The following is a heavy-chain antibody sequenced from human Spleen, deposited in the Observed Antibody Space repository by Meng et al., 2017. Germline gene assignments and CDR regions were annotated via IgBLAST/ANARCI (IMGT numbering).Heavy chain of an antibody. V-gene: IGHV4-39*01. CDR3: ARRVHDGSGHHYFDY. CDR1: GGSISSGDYY. D-gene: IGHD3-22*01. CDR2: IGYSGTI. J-gene: IGHJ4*02. Sequence: GPGLLKPSGTLSLTCVVSGGSISSGDYYWSWIRQPPGKGLEWIGTIGYSGTIVYNPSLSSRVTMTLDTSKNQFSLKLSSVTAPDTAVYYCARRVHDGSGHHYFDYWGQGTLVTVSS.